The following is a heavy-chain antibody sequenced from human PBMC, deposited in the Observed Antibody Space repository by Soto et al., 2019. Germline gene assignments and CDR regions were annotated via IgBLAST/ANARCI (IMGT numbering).Heavy chain of an antibody. CDR1: GGSVSSGSYY. J-gene: IGHJ6*03. CDR3: AGTTSHQWYYMDV. V-gene: IGHV4-61*01. Sequence: SETMSLTCTVAGGSVSSGSYYWSWIQQPPGKGLEWIGYIYYSGSTNYNPSLKSRVTISVDTSKNQFSLKLSSVTAADTAVYYCAGTTSHQWYYMDVWGKGTTVTVSS. CDR2: IYYSGST. D-gene: IGHD1-7*01.